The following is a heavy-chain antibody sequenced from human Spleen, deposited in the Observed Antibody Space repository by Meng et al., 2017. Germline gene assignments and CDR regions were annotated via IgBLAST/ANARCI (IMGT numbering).Heavy chain of an antibody. CDR1: GFTFSSYW. V-gene: IGHV3-7*01. Sequence: GESLKISCAASGFTFSSYWMSWVRQAPGKGPEWVANINLDANEKYYVDSVKGRFTISRDNAKNSLDLQMNGLRAEDTAVYYCARDFRVGASFFSGFDVWGRGTVVTVSS. J-gene: IGHJ3*01. CDR3: ARDFRVGASFFSGFDV. D-gene: IGHD1-26*01. CDR2: INLDANEK.